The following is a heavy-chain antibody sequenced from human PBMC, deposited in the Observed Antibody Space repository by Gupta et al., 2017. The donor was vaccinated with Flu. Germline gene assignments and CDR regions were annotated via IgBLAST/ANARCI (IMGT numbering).Heavy chain of an antibody. V-gene: IGHV3-7*01. Sequence: EVQLVESGGGLVQPGGSLRLSCAASRFTLSNYWMSWVRQAPGKGLEWVATIKKDGSEKYYVDSVKGRFTISRDNAKNSLYLQMNSLRPEDTAVYYCARDSAGFCSGGRCYVFDYWGQGTLVTVSS. D-gene: IGHD2-15*01. CDR2: IKKDGSEK. CDR1: RFTLSNYW. J-gene: IGHJ4*02. CDR3: ARDSAGFCSGGRCYVFDY.